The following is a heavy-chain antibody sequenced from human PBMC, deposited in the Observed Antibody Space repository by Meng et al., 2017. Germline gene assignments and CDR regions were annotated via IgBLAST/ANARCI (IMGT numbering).Heavy chain of an antibody. D-gene: IGHD2-21*02. V-gene: IGHV4-34*01. Sequence: QGQLQQWGAGLLKPSGPLSLTCAFYGGSFSGYYWSWIRQPPGKGLEWIGEINHSGSTNYNPSLKSRVTISVDTSKNQFSLKLSSVTAADTAVYYCARVGKVVTAPLTYWGQGTLVTVSS. CDR1: GGSFSGYY. CDR2: INHSGST. CDR3: ARVGKVVTAPLTY. J-gene: IGHJ4*02.